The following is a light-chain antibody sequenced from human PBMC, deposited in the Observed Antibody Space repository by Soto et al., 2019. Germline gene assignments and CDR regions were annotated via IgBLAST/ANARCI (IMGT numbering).Light chain of an antibody. J-gene: IGLJ1*01. CDR1: SSDVGAYNY. CDR3: GSYTTRSNYV. V-gene: IGLV2-14*01. Sequence: QSVLTQPASVSGSPGQSITISCTGTSSDVGAYNYVSWYQQHPGKAPKLMIYDVSHRPSGVSHRFSGSKSGNTASLTISGLQDEEQADSYCGSYTTRSNYVFGTGTKVTVL. CDR2: DVS.